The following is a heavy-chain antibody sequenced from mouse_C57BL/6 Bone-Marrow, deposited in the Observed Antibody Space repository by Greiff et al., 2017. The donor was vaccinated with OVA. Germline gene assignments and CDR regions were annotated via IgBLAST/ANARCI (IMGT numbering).Heavy chain of an antibody. Sequence: QVQLQQSGAELARPGASVKLSCKASGYTFTSYGISWVKQRTGQGLEWIGEIYPRSGNTYYNEKFKGKATLTADQASSTAYMELRSLPSEDSAVYFCARGWDYGAWFAYWGQGTLVTVSA. CDR3: ARGWDYGAWFAY. J-gene: IGHJ3*01. CDR1: GYTFTSYG. D-gene: IGHD1-1*01. CDR2: IYPRSGNT. V-gene: IGHV1-81*01.